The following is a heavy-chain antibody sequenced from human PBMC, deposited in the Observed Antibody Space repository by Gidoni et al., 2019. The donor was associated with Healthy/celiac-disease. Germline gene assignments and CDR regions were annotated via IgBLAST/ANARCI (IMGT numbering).Heavy chain of an antibody. D-gene: IGHD3-16*01. V-gene: IGHV2-70*01. CDR2: IDWDDDK. CDR3: ARTTVPPIQFGGFDY. CDR1: GFSLSTSGMC. Sequence: QVTLRESGPALVKPTQTLTLTCTFSGFSLSTSGMCVSWIRQPPGKALEWLALIDWDDDKYYSTSLKTRLTISKDTSKNQVVLTMTNMDPVDTATYYCARTTVPPIQFGGFDYWGQGTLVTVSS. J-gene: IGHJ4*02.